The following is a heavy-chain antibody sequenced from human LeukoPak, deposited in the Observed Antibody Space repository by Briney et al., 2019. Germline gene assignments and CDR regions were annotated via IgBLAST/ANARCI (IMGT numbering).Heavy chain of an antibody. CDR2: ISGSGGST. V-gene: IGHV3-23*01. CDR3: AKDERTSLWFGELVSYFDY. D-gene: IGHD3-10*01. J-gene: IGHJ4*02. Sequence: PGGSLRLSCAASGFTFSSYAMSWVRQAPGKGLEWVSAISGSGGSTYYADSVKGRFTISRDNSKNTLYLQMNSLGAEDTAVYYCAKDERTSLWFGELVSYFDYWGQGTLVTVSS. CDR1: GFTFSSYA.